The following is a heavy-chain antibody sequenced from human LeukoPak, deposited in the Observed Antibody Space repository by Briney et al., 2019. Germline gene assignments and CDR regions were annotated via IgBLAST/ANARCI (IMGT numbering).Heavy chain of an antibody. CDR3: ARGRVAARLYYYMDV. CDR1: GGSFSGYD. Sequence: SETLSLTCAVYGGSFSGYDWSWIRQPPGKGLEWIGEINHSGSTNYNPSLKSRVTISVDTSKNQFSLKLSSVTAADTAVYYCARGRVAARLYYYMDVWGKGTTVTVSS. CDR2: INHSGST. V-gene: IGHV4-34*01. D-gene: IGHD6-6*01. J-gene: IGHJ6*03.